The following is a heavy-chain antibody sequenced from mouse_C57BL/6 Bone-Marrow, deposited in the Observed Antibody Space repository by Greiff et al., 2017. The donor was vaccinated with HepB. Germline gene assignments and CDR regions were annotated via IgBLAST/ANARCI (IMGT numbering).Heavy chain of an antibody. CDR1: GYTFTNYW. J-gene: IGHJ4*01. CDR3: ARKSNYVYYAMDY. Sequence: VQLQESGAELVRPGTSVKMSCKASGYTFTNYWIGWAKQRPGHGLEWIGDIYPGGGYTNYNEKFKGKATLTADKSSSTAYMQFSSLTSEDSAIYYCARKSNYVYYAMDYWGQGTSVTGSS. D-gene: IGHD2-5*01. V-gene: IGHV1-63*01. CDR2: IYPGGGYT.